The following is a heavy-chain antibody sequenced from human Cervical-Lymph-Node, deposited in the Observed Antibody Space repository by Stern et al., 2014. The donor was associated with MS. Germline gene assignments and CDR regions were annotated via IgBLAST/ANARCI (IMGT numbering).Heavy chain of an antibody. J-gene: IGHJ6*02. CDR1: GFTFSSYG. CDR2: IWYDGSNK. Sequence: VQLVESGGGVVQPGRSLRLSCAASGFTFSSYGMHWVRQAPGKGLEWVAVIWYDGSNKYYAASVKGRFTISRDNSKNTLYLQMNSLRAEDTAVYYCARDPGYGSGIGYYYYGMDVWGQGTTVTVSS. CDR3: ARDPGYGSGIGYYYYGMDV. D-gene: IGHD3-10*01. V-gene: IGHV3-33*01.